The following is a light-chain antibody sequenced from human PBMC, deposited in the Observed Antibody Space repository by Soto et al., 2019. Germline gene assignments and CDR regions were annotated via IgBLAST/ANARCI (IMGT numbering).Light chain of an antibody. CDR1: SSDIGGFYY. CDR3: SSYSSSSTFYV. V-gene: IGLV2-14*01. Sequence: QSALTQPASVSESPGQSITISCTGTSSDIGGFYYVSWYQHHPGKDPKLMVYQVSNRPSGVSNRFSGSKSGNTASLTISGLQAEDEADYFCSSYSSSSTFYVFGAGTKVTVL. J-gene: IGLJ1*01. CDR2: QVS.